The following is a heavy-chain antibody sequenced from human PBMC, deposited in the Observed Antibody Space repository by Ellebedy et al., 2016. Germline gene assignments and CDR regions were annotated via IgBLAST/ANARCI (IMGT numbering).Heavy chain of an antibody. CDR3: VRDRGSSSWFDY. J-gene: IGHJ5*01. CDR2: MDIGGSLI. V-gene: IGHV3-11*04. CDR1: GFIFSDFY. D-gene: IGHD6-13*01. Sequence: GGSLRLXXAASGFIFSDFYMGWIRQAPGKGLEWISYMDIGGSLIWYADSVRGRFTISRDNAKKSLYLQMNSLRADDTAVYYCVRDRGSSSWFDYWGQGTLVTVSS.